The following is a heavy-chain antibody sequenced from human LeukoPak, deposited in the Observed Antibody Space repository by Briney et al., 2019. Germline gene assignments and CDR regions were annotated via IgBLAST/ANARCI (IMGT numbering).Heavy chain of an antibody. D-gene: IGHD6-19*01. J-gene: IGHJ4*02. V-gene: IGHV3-23*01. CDR1: GFTFSNYA. Sequence: GGSLRLSCAASGFTFSNYATRGVRQAPGKGLEWVSGIGGSGDSTYYADSVKGRFTISRDNSKNTLYLQMNSLRAEDTAVYYCARRSGIAVAGAFDYWGQGTLVTVSS. CDR3: ARRSGIAVAGAFDY. CDR2: IGGSGDST.